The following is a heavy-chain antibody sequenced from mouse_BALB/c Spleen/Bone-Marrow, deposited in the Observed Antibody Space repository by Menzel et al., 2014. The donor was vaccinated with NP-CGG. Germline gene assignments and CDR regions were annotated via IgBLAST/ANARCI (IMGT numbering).Heavy chain of an antibody. Sequence: QVQLKQSGAELVKPGASVKMSCKAFGYTFTTYPIEWMKQNHGKSLEWIGNFHPYNDDTKYNEKFKGKAKLTVEKSSSPVFLEVSRLTSYDFGVYYCTRGGGFAYWGQGTLVTVSA. CDR2: FHPYNDDT. J-gene: IGHJ3*01. V-gene: IGHV1-47*01. CDR3: TRGGGFAY. CDR1: GYTFTTYP.